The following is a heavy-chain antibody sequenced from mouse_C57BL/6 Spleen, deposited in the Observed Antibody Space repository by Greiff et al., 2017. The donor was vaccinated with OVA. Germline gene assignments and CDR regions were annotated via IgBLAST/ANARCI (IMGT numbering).Heavy chain of an antibody. D-gene: IGHD2-1*01. CDR3: ASGNYEGYFEV. V-gene: IGHV1-26*01. CDR2: INPNNGGT. J-gene: IGHJ1*03. Sequence: VQLQQSGPELVKPGASVKISCKASGYTFTDYYMNWVKQSHGKSLEWIGDINPNNGGTSYNQKFKGKATLTVDKSSSTAYMELRSLTSEDSPVDYCASGNYEGYFEVRGTGTTGTVSS. CDR1: GYTFTDYY.